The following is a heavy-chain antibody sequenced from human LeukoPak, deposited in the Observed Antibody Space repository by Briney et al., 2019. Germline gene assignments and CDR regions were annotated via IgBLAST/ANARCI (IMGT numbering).Heavy chain of an antibody. V-gene: IGHV3-30*03. D-gene: IGHD2-2*01. Sequence: GGSLRLSCAASGFTFSSYGMHWVRQAPGKGLEWVAVISYDGSNKYYADSVKGRFTISRDNSKNTLYLQMNSLRAEDTAVYYCARGCSSTSCSGWFDPWGQGTLVTVSS. CDR2: ISYDGSNK. CDR1: GFTFSSYG. J-gene: IGHJ5*02. CDR3: ARGCSSTSCSGWFDP.